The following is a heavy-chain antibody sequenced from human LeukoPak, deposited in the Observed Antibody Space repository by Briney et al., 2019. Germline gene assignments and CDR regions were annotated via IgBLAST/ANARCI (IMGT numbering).Heavy chain of an antibody. CDR3: AKIGSSGYYYDLSSDYFDY. J-gene: IGHJ4*02. CDR1: GFTVISNY. D-gene: IGHD3-22*01. Sequence: PGGSLRLSCAASGFTVISNYMSWVRQAPGKGLEWVSAISGSGGSTYYADSVKGRFTISRDNSKNTLYLQMNSLRAEDTAVYYCAKIGSSGYYYDLSSDYFDYWGQGTLVTVSS. V-gene: IGHV3-23*01. CDR2: ISGSGGST.